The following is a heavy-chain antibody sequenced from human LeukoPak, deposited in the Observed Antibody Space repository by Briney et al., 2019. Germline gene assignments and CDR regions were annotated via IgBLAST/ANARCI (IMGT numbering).Heavy chain of an antibody. CDR1: GYSISSGYY. CDR3: ARYSSSGKGDY. D-gene: IGHD6-13*01. V-gene: IGHV4-38-2*01. J-gene: IGHJ4*02. Sequence: SETLSLTCSVSGYSISSGYYWGWIRPPPGEVLEWIGNIYHGGSTYYNSSLKSRVTMSVDTSKNQFSLQLSSVTAADTAVYYCARYSSSGKGDYWGQRTLVTVSS. CDR2: IYHGGST.